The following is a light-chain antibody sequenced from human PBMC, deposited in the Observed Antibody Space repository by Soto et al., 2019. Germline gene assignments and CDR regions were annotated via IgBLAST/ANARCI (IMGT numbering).Light chain of an antibody. V-gene: IGLV1-44*01. Sequence: QSVLTQPPSASGTPGQRVTISCSGASSNIGSNAVNWYQQLPGTAPQLLIYTNDERPSGVPDRFSGSKSGTSASLGITGLQSEDEGDYHCAAWDDSLNALVFGGGTKVTVL. J-gene: IGLJ3*02. CDR2: TND. CDR1: SSNIGSNA. CDR3: AAWDDSLNALV.